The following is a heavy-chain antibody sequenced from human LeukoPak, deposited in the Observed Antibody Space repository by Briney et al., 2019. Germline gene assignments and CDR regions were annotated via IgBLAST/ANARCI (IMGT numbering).Heavy chain of an antibody. J-gene: IGHJ4*02. D-gene: IGHD3-10*01. CDR1: GFTFSDYW. CDR2: IKQDGSQK. V-gene: IGHV3-7*05. Sequence: GGPLRLSCAAAGFTFSDYWMSWVRQAPGKGLEWVANIKQDGSQKSYVDSVKGRFIISRENAKNSVYLQMNILSAEDTAVYYCARDVSYGSGSPAGGQGTLVIVSS. CDR3: ARDVSYGSGSPA.